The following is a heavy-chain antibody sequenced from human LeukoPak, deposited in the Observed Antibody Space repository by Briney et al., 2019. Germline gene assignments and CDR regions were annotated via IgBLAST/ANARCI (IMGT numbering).Heavy chain of an antibody. CDR2: IKQDGSDK. J-gene: IGHJ4*02. Sequence: PGGSLRLSCTASGFTFSTYWMSSVRQGPGKGLEWVANIKQDGSDKYYVDSVKGRFTVSRDNAKNSLYLQMNSLRAEDTAVFYCTRGRVDYWGQGTLVTVSS. CDR3: TRGRVDY. CDR1: GFTFSTYW. V-gene: IGHV3-7*01.